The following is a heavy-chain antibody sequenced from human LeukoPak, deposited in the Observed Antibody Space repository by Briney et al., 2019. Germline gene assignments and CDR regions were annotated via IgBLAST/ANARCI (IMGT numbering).Heavy chain of an antibody. V-gene: IGHV3-30*04. Sequence: GRSLRLSCAASGFTFSSYVMHWVRQAPGKGLEWVALISFDEGDGYYADSVKGRFTISRDNAKNSLYLQMNSLRADDTAVYYCARVSGSLGGAVFDYWGQGTLVTVSS. J-gene: IGHJ4*02. CDR1: GFTFSSYV. D-gene: IGHD1-26*01. CDR3: ARVSGSLGGAVFDY. CDR2: ISFDEGDG.